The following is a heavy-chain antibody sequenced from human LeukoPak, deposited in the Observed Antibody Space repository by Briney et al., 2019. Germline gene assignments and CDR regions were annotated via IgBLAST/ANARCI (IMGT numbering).Heavy chain of an antibody. Sequence: SETLSLTCAVYGGSFSGYYWSWIRQPPGKGLEWIGEINHSGSTNYNPSLKSRITISVDTSKNQFSLKLTSVTGADTAVYYCAGERGEEYSSGWYKRNYFDNWGQGIRVTVSS. CDR3: AGERGEEYSSGWYKRNYFDN. J-gene: IGHJ4*02. D-gene: IGHD6-19*01. CDR1: GGSFSGYY. CDR2: INHSGST. V-gene: IGHV4-34*01.